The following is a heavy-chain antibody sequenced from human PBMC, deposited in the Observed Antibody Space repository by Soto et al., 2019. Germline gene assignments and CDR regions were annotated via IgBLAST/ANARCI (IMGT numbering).Heavy chain of an antibody. D-gene: IGHD3-22*01. V-gene: IGHV1-69*01. CDR3: TRDGTLYDSSAYYYLY. J-gene: IGHJ4*02. CDR1: GGTFSSYA. Sequence: QVQLVQSGAEVKKPGSSVKVSCKASGGTFSSYAISWVRQAPGQGLEWMGGIIPIFGTANYAQKFQGRVTITADESTGTAYMELRSLRFEDTAVYYCTRDGTLYDSSAYYYLYWGQGTLVTVSS. CDR2: IIPIFGTA.